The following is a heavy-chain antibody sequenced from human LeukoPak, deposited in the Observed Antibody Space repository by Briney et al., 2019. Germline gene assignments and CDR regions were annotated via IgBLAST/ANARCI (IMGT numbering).Heavy chain of an antibody. CDR2: IYYSGNT. Sequence: SSETLSLTCTVSVGSISSYYWSWIRQPPGEGLEWIGYIYYSGNTNSNPSLKSRVTISIDTSKNQFSLKLNSVTAADTAMYYCASHYGSGFDYWGQGNLVTVSS. CDR3: ASHYGSGFDY. V-gene: IGHV4-59*01. J-gene: IGHJ4*02. CDR1: VGSISSYY. D-gene: IGHD3-10*01.